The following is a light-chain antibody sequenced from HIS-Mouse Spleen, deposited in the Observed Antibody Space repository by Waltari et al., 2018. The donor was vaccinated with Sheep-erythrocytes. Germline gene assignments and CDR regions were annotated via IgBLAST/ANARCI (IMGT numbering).Light chain of an antibody. Sequence: QSALTQPASVSGSPGQSITISCTGTSSHVGSYNHVSWYQQHPGKAPKLMIYEGSKRPSGVSNRFSGSKSGNTASLTISGLQAEDEADYYCCSYAGSSTPWVFGGGTKLTVL. CDR2: EGS. V-gene: IGLV2-23*01. J-gene: IGLJ3*02. CDR3: CSYAGSSTPWV. CDR1: SSHVGSYNH.